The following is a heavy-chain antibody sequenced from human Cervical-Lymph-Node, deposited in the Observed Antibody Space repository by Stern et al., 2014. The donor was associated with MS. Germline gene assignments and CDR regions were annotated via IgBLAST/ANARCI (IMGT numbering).Heavy chain of an antibody. CDR2: IIPIFGTA. D-gene: IGHD2-15*01. CDR1: GGTFSSYA. V-gene: IGHV1-69*01. CDR3: ARIVVVVAAKLGGYWFDP. Sequence: QVQLVQSGAAVKKPGSSVKVSCKASGGTFSSYAISWVRQAPGQGLEWMGGIIPIFGTANYAQKFQGRVTITADDSTSTAYMELSSLRSEDTAVYYCARIVVVVAAKLGGYWFDPWGQGTLVTVSS. J-gene: IGHJ5*02.